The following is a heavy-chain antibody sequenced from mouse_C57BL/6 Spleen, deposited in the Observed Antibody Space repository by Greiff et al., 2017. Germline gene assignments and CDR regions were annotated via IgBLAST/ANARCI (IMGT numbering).Heavy chain of an antibody. J-gene: IGHJ3*01. Sequence: VQLKESGPGLVQPSQSLSITCTVSGFSLTSYGVHWVRQSPGKGLEWLGVIWRGGSTDYNAAFMFKLSITKDNSKSQVFFKMTSLHADDTAIYYCAKNDGYSRAYWGQGTLVTVSA. CDR1: GFSLTSYG. CDR2: IWRGGST. V-gene: IGHV2-5*01. D-gene: IGHD2-3*01. CDR3: AKNDGYSRAY.